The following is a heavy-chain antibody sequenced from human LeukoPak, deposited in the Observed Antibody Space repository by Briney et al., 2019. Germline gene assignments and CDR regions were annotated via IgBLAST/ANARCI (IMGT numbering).Heavy chain of an antibody. V-gene: IGHV1-2*02. Sequence: GASVKVSCKASGYTFTGYYMHWVRQAPGQGLEWMGWINPNSGGTNYAQKFQGRVTMTRDTSTSTAYMGLSSLRSDDTAVYYCARRKAAAAGRDAFDIWGRGTLVTVSS. CDR1: GYTFTGYY. CDR2: INPNSGGT. CDR3: ARRKAAAAGRDAFDI. J-gene: IGHJ3*02. D-gene: IGHD6-13*01.